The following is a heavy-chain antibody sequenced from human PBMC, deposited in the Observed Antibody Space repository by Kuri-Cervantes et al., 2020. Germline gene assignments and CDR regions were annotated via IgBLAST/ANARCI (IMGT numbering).Heavy chain of an antibody. J-gene: IGHJ4*02. CDR2: ISYDGSNK. CDR1: GFTFSSYG. D-gene: IGHD3-10*01. Sequence: GGSLRLSCAASGFTFSSYGMHWVRQAPGKGLEWVAVISYDGSNKYYADSVKGRFTISRDNSKNTLYLQMNSLRAEDTAVYYCARSQLLWFGTFDYWGQGTLVTVSS. V-gene: IGHV3-30*03. CDR3: ARSQLLWFGTFDY.